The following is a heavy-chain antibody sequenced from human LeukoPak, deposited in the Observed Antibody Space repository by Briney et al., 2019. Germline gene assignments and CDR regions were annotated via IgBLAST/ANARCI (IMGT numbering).Heavy chain of an antibody. CDR2: ISGSGGST. Sequence: SGGSLRLSCAASGFTFSSYAMSWVRQAPGKGLEWVSAISGSGGSTYYADSVKGRFTISRDNSKNTLYLQMNSLRAEDTAVYYCAKGSSSWYYRYYFDYWGQGTLVTVSS. CDR3: AKGSSSWYYRYYFDY. V-gene: IGHV3-23*01. D-gene: IGHD6-13*01. J-gene: IGHJ4*02. CDR1: GFTFSSYA.